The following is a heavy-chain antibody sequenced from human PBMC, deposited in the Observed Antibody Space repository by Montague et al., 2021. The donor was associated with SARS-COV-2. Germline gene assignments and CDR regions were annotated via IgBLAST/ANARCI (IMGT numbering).Heavy chain of an antibody. V-gene: IGHV4-59*08. CDR2: NNDSGST. CDR3: ARHYSATLPAVY. Sequence: GKNNDSGSTNYNPSLTSRVTMSVDTSKNQFSLKVNSVTAPDTAVYYCARHYSATLPAVYWGQGTLVTVSS. J-gene: IGHJ4*02. D-gene: IGHD2-15*01.